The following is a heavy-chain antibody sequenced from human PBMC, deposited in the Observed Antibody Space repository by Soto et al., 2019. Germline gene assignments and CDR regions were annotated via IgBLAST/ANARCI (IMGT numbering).Heavy chain of an antibody. CDR3: ARQGYCTNSLCFDY. CDR1: GGFNNYA. V-gene: IGHV1-69*10. CDR2: TIPELCTS. J-gene: IGHJ4*02. Sequence: ASVKVSCKASGGFNNYAVSWVRQAPGQGLEWMGVTIPELCTSNYAQRLQGRVTITVDKATSTAYMELSSLKSEDTAVYYCARQGYCTNSLCFDYWGQGTLVTVSS. D-gene: IGHD2-8*01.